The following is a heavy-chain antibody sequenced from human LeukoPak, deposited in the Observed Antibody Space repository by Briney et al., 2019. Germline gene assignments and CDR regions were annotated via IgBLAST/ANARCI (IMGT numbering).Heavy chain of an antibody. CDR1: GFSFDDYG. D-gene: IGHD3-10*01. Sequence: PGGSLRLSCTASGFSFDDYGMSWVRQAPGKGLEWVSGITWNADSTGYVDFVKGRFTISRDNSKNTLYLQMNSLRAEDTAVYYCARDLGDFYYISLDFDYWGQGTLVSVSS. V-gene: IGHV3-20*04. CDR2: ITWNADST. J-gene: IGHJ4*02. CDR3: ARDLGDFYYISLDFDY.